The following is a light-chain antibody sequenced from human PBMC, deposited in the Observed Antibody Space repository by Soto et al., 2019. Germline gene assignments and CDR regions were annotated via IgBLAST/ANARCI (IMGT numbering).Light chain of an antibody. Sequence: EIVWTQSPATLSLSPGERATLSCRASQSVSSYLAWYQKKPGQDPRILIYDASNRATGIPARFSGSGSGTDFNLTISRLETEDFAVYECQQRSNWMWTFGQGTKVDIK. CDR2: DAS. J-gene: IGKJ1*01. V-gene: IGKV3-11*01. CDR1: QSVSSY. CDR3: QQRSNWMWT.